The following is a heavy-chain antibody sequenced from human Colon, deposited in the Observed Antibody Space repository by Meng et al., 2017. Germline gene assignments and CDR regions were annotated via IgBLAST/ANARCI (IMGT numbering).Heavy chain of an antibody. CDR3: ARAGLLWFGELLWWGGYYYGMDV. Sequence: SCAASGFTFSSYWMSWVRQAPGKGLEWVANIKQDGSEKYYVDSVKGRFTISRDNAKNSLYLQMNSLRAEDTAVYYCARAGLLWFGELLWWGGYYYGMDVWGQGTTVTVSS. D-gene: IGHD3-10*01. CDR2: IKQDGSEK. V-gene: IGHV3-7*01. CDR1: GFTFSSYW. J-gene: IGHJ6*02.